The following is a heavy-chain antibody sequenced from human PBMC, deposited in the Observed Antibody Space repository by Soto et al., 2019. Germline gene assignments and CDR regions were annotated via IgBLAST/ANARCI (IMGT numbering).Heavy chain of an antibody. J-gene: IGHJ4*02. CDR2: IYNSGST. CDR1: GGSISSSNW. Sequence: PSETLSLTCAVSGGSISSSNWWSWVRQPPGKGLGGIGEIYNSGSTNYNPSLKSRVTISVDKSKKQVSLKLNSVTAADTAVYYCARNWFSVAGRFHFDYWGQGIPVTVSS. CDR3: ARNWFSVAGRFHFDY. V-gene: IGHV4-4*02. D-gene: IGHD6-19*01.